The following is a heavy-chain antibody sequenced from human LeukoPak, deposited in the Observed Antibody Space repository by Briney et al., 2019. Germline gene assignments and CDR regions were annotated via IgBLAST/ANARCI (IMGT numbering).Heavy chain of an antibody. CDR1: GFTFRSYA. Sequence: GGSLRLSCVASGFTFRSYAMSWVRQAPGKGLEWVSAISGSGGSTYYADSVKGRFTFSRDNSKNALYLQMNSLRAEDTAVYHCAKDFLGTVPDVFDIWGQGTMVTVSS. CDR2: ISGSGGST. D-gene: IGHD7-27*01. J-gene: IGHJ3*02. CDR3: AKDFLGTVPDVFDI. V-gene: IGHV3-23*01.